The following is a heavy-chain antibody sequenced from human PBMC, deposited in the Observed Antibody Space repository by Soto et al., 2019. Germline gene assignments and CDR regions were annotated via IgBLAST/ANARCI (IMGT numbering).Heavy chain of an antibody. CDR3: ARAGSRSVTPYYYGMDV. Sequence: QSQTLSLTCTVSGGSISSSSYYWGWIRQPPGKGLEWIGSIYYSGSTYYNPSLKSRVTISVDTSKNQFSLKLSSVTAADTAVYYCARAGSRSVTPYYYGMDVWGQGTTVTVSS. V-gene: IGHV4-39*07. D-gene: IGHD4-17*01. J-gene: IGHJ6*02. CDR2: IYYSGST. CDR1: GGSISSSSYY.